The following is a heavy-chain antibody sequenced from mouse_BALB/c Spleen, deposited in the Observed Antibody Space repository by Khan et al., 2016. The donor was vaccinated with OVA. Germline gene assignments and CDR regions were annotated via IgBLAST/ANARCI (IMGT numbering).Heavy chain of an antibody. Sequence: QVHVKQSGAELVKPGASVRLSCKASGYTFTSYYLYWVKQRPGHGLEWMGDIKPSNGGTNFNENFKTKATLTVDKSSSTAYMQLSSLTSEDSAVYYCTRAGYGAFAYWGQGTLVTVSA. D-gene: IGHD1-1*02. CDR2: IKPSNGGT. V-gene: IGHV1S81*02. CDR3: TRAGYGAFAY. J-gene: IGHJ3*01. CDR1: GYTFTSYY.